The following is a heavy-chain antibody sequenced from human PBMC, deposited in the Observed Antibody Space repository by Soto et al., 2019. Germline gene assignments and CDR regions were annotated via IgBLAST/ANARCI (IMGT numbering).Heavy chain of an antibody. CDR1: GGSVSSGSYY. J-gene: IGHJ5*02. CDR2: IYYSGST. D-gene: IGHD1-1*01. Sequence: QVQLQESGPGLVKPSETLSLTCTVSGGSVSSGSYYWSWIRQPPGKGLGWIGYIYYSGSTNYNPSLKSRVTVSVDTSKYQFSLKLSSVTAADTAVHYCAGEGTTGTTRRWFDPWGQGTPVTVSS. V-gene: IGHV4-61*01. CDR3: AGEGTTGTTRRWFDP.